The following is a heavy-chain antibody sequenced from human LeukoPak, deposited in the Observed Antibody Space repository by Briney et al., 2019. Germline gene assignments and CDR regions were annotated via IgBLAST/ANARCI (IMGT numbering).Heavy chain of an antibody. CDR1: GGTFSSYA. V-gene: IGHV1-69*04. D-gene: IGHD3-9*01. CDR3: ARALPGRRYFAPPYYSYYYGMDV. CDR2: IIPILGIA. J-gene: IGHJ6*02. Sequence: GASVKVSCKASGGTFSSYAISWVRQAPGQGLEWMGRIIPILGIANYAQKFQGRVTITADKSTSTAYMELSSLRSEDTGVYYCARALPGRRYFAPPYYSYYYGMDVWGQGTTVTVSS.